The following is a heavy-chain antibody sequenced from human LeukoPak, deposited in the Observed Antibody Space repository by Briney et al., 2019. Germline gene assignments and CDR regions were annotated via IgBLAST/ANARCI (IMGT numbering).Heavy chain of an antibody. V-gene: IGHV1-69*13. CDR1: GGTFSSYA. Sequence: SVKVSCKASGGTFSSYAISWVRQAPGQGLEWMGGIIPIFGTANYAQKFQGRVTITADESTSTAYMELSSLRSEDTAVYYCARGSQNNMITFGGVIDPWGQGTLVTVSS. D-gene: IGHD3-16*01. CDR3: ARGSQNNMITFGGVIDP. J-gene: IGHJ5*02. CDR2: IIPIFGTA.